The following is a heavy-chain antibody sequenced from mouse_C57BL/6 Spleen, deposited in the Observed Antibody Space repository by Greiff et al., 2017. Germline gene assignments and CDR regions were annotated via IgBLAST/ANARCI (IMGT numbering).Heavy chain of an antibody. J-gene: IGHJ2*01. D-gene: IGHD1-1*01. CDR2: ISDGGSYT. CDR3: ARGDYYGSRDYFDY. Sequence: EVQLQESGGGLVKPGGSLKLSCAASGFTFSSYAMSWVRQTPEKRLEWVATISDGGSYTYYPDNVKGRFTISRDNAKNNLYLQMSHLKSEDTAMYYCARGDYYGSRDYFDYWGQGTTLTVSS. CDR1: GFTFSSYA. V-gene: IGHV5-4*01.